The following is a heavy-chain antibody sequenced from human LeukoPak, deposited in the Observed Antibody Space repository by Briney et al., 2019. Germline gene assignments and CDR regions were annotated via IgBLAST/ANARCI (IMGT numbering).Heavy chain of an antibody. Sequence: ASVKVSCKASGYTFTSYDINWVRQATGQGLEWMGWMNPNSGNTGYAQKFQGRVTITRNTSISTAYMELSSLRSEDMAVYYYARGDSSGTPLLYYFDYWGQGTLVTVSS. V-gene: IGHV1-8*03. CDR2: MNPNSGNT. CDR3: ARGDSSGTPLLYYFDY. CDR1: GYTFTSYD. D-gene: IGHD3-22*01. J-gene: IGHJ4*02.